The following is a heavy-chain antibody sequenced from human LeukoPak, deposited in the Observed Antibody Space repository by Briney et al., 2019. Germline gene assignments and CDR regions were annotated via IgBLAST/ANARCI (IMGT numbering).Heavy chain of an antibody. CDR3: ATKQWLAPPPDS. Sequence: GGSLRLSCAASGFTLSKYWMLWVRQAPGKGLESVSRINTDGTVTTYADSVKGRFTVSRDNADDTMFLQMNSVRDEDTAVYYCATKQWLAPPPDSWGQGTPVTVSS. J-gene: IGHJ4*02. V-gene: IGHV3-74*01. CDR2: INTDGTVT. CDR1: GFTLSKYW. D-gene: IGHD6-19*01.